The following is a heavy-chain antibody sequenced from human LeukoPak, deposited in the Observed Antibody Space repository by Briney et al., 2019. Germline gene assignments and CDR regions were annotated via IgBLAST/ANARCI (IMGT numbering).Heavy chain of an antibody. J-gene: IGHJ6*02. CDR3: ARDRHCANGVCHSPPGMDV. CDR2: IWFDGKNE. CDR1: GFTFSSYG. Sequence: GRSLRLSCAASGFTFSSYGMHWVRQAPGTGLEWVAYIWFDGKNEHFADSVKGRFTISRDNSKNTMYLQINSLRAEDTAVYYCARDRHCANGVCHSPPGMDVWGQGTTVTVSS. V-gene: IGHV3-33*01. D-gene: IGHD2-8*01.